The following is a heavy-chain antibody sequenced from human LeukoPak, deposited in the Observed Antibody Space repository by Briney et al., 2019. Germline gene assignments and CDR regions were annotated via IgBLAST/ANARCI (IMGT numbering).Heavy chain of an antibody. V-gene: IGHV3-21*01. J-gene: IGHJ6*02. D-gene: IGHD3-3*01. CDR1: GFTFSNYA. CDR3: ARDRYYDFWSGYYYYYYYGMDV. Sequence: PGGSLRLSCAASGFTFSNYAMNWVRQAPGKGLEWVSSISSSSSYIYYADSVKGRFTISRDNAKNSLYLQMNSLRAEDTAVYYCARDRYYDFWSGYYYYYYYGMDVWGQGTTVTVSS. CDR2: ISSSSSYI.